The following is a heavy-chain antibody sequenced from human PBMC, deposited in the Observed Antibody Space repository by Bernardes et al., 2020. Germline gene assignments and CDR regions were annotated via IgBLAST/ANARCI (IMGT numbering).Heavy chain of an antibody. CDR2: INHSGST. V-gene: IGHV4-34*01. J-gene: IGHJ6*03. Sequence: SETLSLTCAVYGGSFSGYYWSWIRQPPGKGLEWIGEINHSGSTNYNPSLKSRVTISVDTSKNQFSLKLSSVTAADTAVYYCARGKYCSGGSCYGNNYYYYYMDVWGKGTTVTVSS. CDR1: GGSFSGYY. D-gene: IGHD2-15*01. CDR3: ARGKYCSGGSCYGNNYYYYYMDV.